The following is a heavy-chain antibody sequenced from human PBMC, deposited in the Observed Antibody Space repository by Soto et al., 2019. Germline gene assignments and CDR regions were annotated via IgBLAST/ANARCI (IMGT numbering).Heavy chain of an antibody. CDR1: GYTFTSYG. J-gene: IGHJ4*02. V-gene: IGHV1-18*01. CDR2: ISAHDDNT. CDR3: ARGRYGDY. D-gene: IGHD1-1*01. Sequence: QVHLVQSGAEVKKPGASVKVSCKGSGYTFTSYGITWVRQAPGQGLEWMGWISAHDDNTDYAQKLQGRVTVTRDTSTSTAYMELRCLRSDATAVYYCARGRYGDYWGQGALVTVSS.